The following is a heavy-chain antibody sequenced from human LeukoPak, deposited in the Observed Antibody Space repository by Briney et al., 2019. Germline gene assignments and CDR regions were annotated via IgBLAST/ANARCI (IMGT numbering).Heavy chain of an antibody. CDR3: ARDRGGSSSSPLWFDP. Sequence: KPSETLSLTCTVSGGSISSYYWSWIRQPAGKGLEWIGRIYTSGSTNYNPSLKGRVTMSVDTSKNQFSLKLSSVTAADTAVYSCARDRGGSSSSPLWFDPWGQGTLVTVSS. J-gene: IGHJ5*02. CDR1: GGSISSYY. CDR2: IYTSGST. V-gene: IGHV4-4*07. D-gene: IGHD6-6*01.